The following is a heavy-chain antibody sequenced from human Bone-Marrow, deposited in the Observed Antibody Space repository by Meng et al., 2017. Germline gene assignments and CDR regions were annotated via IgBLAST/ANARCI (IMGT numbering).Heavy chain of an antibody. V-gene: IGHV3-23*01. D-gene: IGHD4-17*01. Sequence: FTFDASGLTFSTVAMTWIRQAPGKGLECVSAISGGGGSTYYVDSAKGRFTISRDNSKNTVFLQMNSLGAEDTAVYYCAKGGGTVTTNLYAYDIWGQGTRVTVSS. CDR2: ISGGGGST. CDR3: AKGGGTVTTNLYAYDI. J-gene: IGHJ3*02. CDR1: GLTFSTVA.